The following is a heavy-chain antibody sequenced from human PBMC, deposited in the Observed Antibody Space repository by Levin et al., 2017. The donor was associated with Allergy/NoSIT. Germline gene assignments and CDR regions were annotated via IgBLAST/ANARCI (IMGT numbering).Heavy chain of an antibody. J-gene: IGHJ6*02. Sequence: SCAASGFTFSDYYMSWIRQAPGKGLEWVSYISSSGSTIYYADSVKGRFTISRDNAKNSLYLQMNSLRAEDTAVYYCARDLCSGGSCYSGYYYYYGMDVWGQGTTVTVSS. CDR3: ARDLCSGGSCYSGYYYYYGMDV. CDR1: GFTFSDYY. CDR2: ISSSGSTI. V-gene: IGHV3-11*01. D-gene: IGHD2-15*01.